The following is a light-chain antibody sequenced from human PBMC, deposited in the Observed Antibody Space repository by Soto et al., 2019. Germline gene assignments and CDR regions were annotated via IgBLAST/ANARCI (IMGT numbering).Light chain of an antibody. J-gene: IGLJ2*01. CDR3: SSYAGSNVL. CDR1: PSDVGSYNS. V-gene: IGLV2-8*01. Sequence: QSVLTQPPSASGSPGQSVTISCTGTPSDVGSYNSVSWYQQYPGKAPKLMIYDVSKRPSGVPDRFSGSKSGNTASLTVSGLQAEDEANYYCSSYAGSNVLFGGGTKLTVL. CDR2: DVS.